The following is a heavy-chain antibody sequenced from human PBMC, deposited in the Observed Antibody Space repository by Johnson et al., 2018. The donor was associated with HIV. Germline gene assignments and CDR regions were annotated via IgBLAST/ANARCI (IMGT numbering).Heavy chain of an antibody. Sequence: EVQLVESGGGLIQPGGSLRLSCVGSGFTVSSNYMSWVRQAPGKGLEWVSVIYSGGSTYYADSVKGRFTISRDNSKNTLYLQMNSLSAEDTAVYYCARVIRWGAVRLRHAFDSWGQGTMVTVSS. D-gene: IGHD4-17*01. CDR1: GFTVSSNY. V-gene: IGHV3-53*01. CDR3: ARVIRWGAVRLRHAFDS. CDR2: IYSGGST. J-gene: IGHJ3*02.